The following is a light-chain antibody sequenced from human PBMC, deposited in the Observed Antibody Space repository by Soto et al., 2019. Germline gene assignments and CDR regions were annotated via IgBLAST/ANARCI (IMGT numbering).Light chain of an antibody. CDR1: SSHVGGYNY. CDR2: EVS. J-gene: IGLJ2*01. Sequence: QSVLTQPASVSGSPGQSITISCTGTSSHVGGYNYVSWYQQHPGKAPKLMIYEVSNRPSGVSNRFSGSKSGNTASLTISGLQAEDEADYYCSSYTSSSTLVFGGGTKVTVL. CDR3: SSYTSSSTLV. V-gene: IGLV2-14*01.